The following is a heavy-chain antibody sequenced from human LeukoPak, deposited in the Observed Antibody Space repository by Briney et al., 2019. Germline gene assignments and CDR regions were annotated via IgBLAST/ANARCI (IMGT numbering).Heavy chain of an antibody. CDR2: IYHDSSVK. CDR3: ARYGSGSKYRDPFDS. V-gene: IGHV3-48*01. J-gene: IGHJ4*02. D-gene: IGHD3-10*01. Sequence: PGGSLRLSCVASGFNFDEYAMNWVRQAPGKGLEWISCIYHDSSVKHYADSVRGRFTVSRDNAKNSVYLQMNSLRAEDTAVYFCARYGSGSKYRDPFDSWGQGTLVTVSS. CDR1: GFNFDEYA.